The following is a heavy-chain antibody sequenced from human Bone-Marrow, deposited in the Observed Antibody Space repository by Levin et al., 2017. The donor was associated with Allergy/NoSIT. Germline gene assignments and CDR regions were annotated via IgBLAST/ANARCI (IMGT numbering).Heavy chain of an antibody. CDR1: GFTFSSYS. CDR2: ISSSSSTI. J-gene: IGHJ4*02. Sequence: GGSLRLSCAASGFTFSSYSMNWVRQAPGKGLEWVSYISSSSSTIYYADSVKGRFTISRDNAKNSLYLQMNSLRDEDTAVYYCARDVSSGWYKAPDYWGQGTLVTVSS. CDR3: ARDVSSGWYKAPDY. D-gene: IGHD6-19*01. V-gene: IGHV3-48*02.